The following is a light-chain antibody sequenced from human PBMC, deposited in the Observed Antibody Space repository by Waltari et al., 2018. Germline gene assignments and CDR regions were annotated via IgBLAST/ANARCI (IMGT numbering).Light chain of an antibody. V-gene: IGKV4-1*01. CDR2: WAS. CDR1: QSVLYSSNNKNY. J-gene: IGKJ1*01. Sequence: DIVMTQSPDSLAVSLGERATINCKSSQSVLYSSNNKNYLAWYQQKPGQPPKLLFYWASTRESGVPDRFSGGGSGTDFTLTISSLQAEDVAVYYCQQYYTTSRTFGQGTQVEIK. CDR3: QQYYTTSRT.